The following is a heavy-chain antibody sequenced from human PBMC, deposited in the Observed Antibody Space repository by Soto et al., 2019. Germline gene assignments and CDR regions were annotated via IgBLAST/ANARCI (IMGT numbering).Heavy chain of an antibody. J-gene: IGHJ5*02. D-gene: IGHD3-3*02. V-gene: IGHV4-39*01. Sequence: PSETLSLTCTVSGDSIISSDFYWGWVRQPPGKGLEWIGSIFYLGSSYYNPSLKSRVTMSVDTSKNQFSLRLRSVTAADTALYFCAGHGLARRKNNWFDPWGQGIRVTVSS. CDR2: IFYLGSS. CDR1: GDSIISSDFY. CDR3: AGHGLARRKNNWFDP.